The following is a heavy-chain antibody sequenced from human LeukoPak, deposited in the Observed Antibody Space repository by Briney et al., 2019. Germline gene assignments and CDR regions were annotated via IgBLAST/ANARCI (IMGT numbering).Heavy chain of an antibody. Sequence: GGSLRLSCAASGFTFSSYAMSWVRQAPGKGLEWVSAISGSGGSTYYADSVKGRFTISRDNSKNTLYLQMNSLRAEDTAVYYCAKVLIAFTAMVPSSQHWGQGPLVTVSS. CDR1: GFTFSSYA. V-gene: IGHV3-23*01. CDR3: AKVLIAFTAMVPSSQH. CDR2: ISGSGGST. J-gene: IGHJ1*01. D-gene: IGHD5-18*01.